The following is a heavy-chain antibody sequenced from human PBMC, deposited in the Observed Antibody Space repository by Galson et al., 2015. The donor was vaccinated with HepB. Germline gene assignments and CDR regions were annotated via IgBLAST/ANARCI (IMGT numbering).Heavy chain of an antibody. CDR2: IYTSGST. V-gene: IGHV4-4*07. J-gene: IGHJ4*02. D-gene: IGHD4-17*01. CDR1: GGSISSYY. Sequence: SETLSLTCTVSGGSISSYYWSWIRQPAGKGLEWIGRIYTSGSTNYNPSLKSRVTMSVDTSKNQFSLKLSSVTAADTAVYYCAGDYDDYPFFVYWGQGTLVTVSS. CDR3: AGDYDDYPFFVY.